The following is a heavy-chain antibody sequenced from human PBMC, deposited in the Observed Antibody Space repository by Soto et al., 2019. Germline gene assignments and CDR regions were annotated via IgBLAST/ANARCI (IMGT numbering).Heavy chain of an antibody. V-gene: IGHV1-18*04. Sequence: ASVKVSCKASGYTFTSYGISWVRQAPGQGLEWMGWISAYNGNTNYAQKLQGRVTMTTDTSTSTAYMELRSLRSDDTAVYYCASSGHYYQGQPGFDYWGQGTLVTVSS. CDR3: ASSGHYYQGQPGFDY. CDR2: ISAYNGNT. D-gene: IGHD3-22*01. J-gene: IGHJ4*02. CDR1: GYTFTSYG.